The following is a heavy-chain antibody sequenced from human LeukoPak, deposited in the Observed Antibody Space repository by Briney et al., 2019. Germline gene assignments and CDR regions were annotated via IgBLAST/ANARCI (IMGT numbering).Heavy chain of an antibody. D-gene: IGHD3-3*01. CDR2: FDPEDGET. CDR1: GYTLTELS. Sequence: ASVKVSCKVSGYTLTELSMHWVRQAPGKGLEWMGGFDPEDGETIYAQKFQGRVTMTEDTSTDTAYMELSSLRSEDTAVYYCATVLRPGPRDQLRFLEWSAYNWFDPWGQGTLVTVSS. J-gene: IGHJ5*02. CDR3: ATVLRPGPRDQLRFLEWSAYNWFDP. V-gene: IGHV1-24*01.